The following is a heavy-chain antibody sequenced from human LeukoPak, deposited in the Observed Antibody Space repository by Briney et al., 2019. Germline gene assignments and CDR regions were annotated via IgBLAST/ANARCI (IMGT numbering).Heavy chain of an antibody. CDR2: IYTSGST. CDR1: GGXFSGYY. V-gene: IGHV4-59*10. J-gene: IGHJ4*02. D-gene: IGHD1-26*01. Sequence: SETLSLTCAVYGGXFSGYYCSWIRQPAGKGREWIGRIYTSGSTNYNPSLKSRVTMSVDTSENQFSLKMSSVTAADTAVYYCARTYSGSHDYWGQGTLVTVSS. CDR3: ARTYSGSHDY.